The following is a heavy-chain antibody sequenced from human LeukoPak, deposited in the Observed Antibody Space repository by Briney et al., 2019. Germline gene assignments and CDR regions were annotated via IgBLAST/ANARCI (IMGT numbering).Heavy chain of an antibody. Sequence: ASVKVSCKASGGTFSSYAISWVRQAPGQGLEWMGGIIPIFGTANYAQKFQGRVTITADKSTSTAYMELSSLRSEDTAVYYCASSFSSERWLHSNWFDPWGQGTLVTVSS. D-gene: IGHD5-24*01. CDR2: IIPIFGTA. CDR1: GGTFSSYA. CDR3: ASSFSSERWLHSNWFDP. J-gene: IGHJ5*02. V-gene: IGHV1-69*06.